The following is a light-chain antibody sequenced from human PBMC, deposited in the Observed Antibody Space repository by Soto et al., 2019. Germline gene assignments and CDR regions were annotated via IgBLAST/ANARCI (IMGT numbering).Light chain of an antibody. V-gene: IGKV1-39*01. J-gene: IGKJ4*01. CDR2: AAS. CDR1: QSISSY. Sequence: DIQMTQSPSSLSASVGDRVTITCRASQSISSYLHWYQQKPGKAPKLLIYAASSLQSGVPSRVSGSGSGTDFTLTISSLQPEDFATYYCQRSFSTPLTFGGGTKVEIK. CDR3: QRSFSTPLT.